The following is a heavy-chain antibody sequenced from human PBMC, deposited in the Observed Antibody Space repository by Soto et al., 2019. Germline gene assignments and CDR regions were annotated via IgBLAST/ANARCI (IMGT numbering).Heavy chain of an antibody. CDR3: ARRVRLARDALDI. V-gene: IGHV3-9*01. D-gene: IGHD2-21*01. J-gene: IGHJ3*02. Sequence: PGGSLRLSCAASGFTFDDYPMHWVRQAPGKGLEWVSSITWNSANIDYADSVKGRFTISRDNAKNSLYLQMNSLRVEDTAFYYCARRVRLARDALDIWGQGTMVTVSS. CDR1: GFTFDDYP. CDR2: ITWNSANI.